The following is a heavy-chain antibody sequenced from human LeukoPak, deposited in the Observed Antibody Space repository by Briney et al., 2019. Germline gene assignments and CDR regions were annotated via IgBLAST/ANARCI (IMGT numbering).Heavy chain of an antibody. J-gene: IGHJ5*02. D-gene: IGHD4-17*01. Sequence: SETLSLTCTVSGYSISSGYYWGWIRQPPGKGLEWIGSIYHSGSTYYNPSLKSRVTISVDTSKNQFSLKLSSVTAADTAVYYCARGLTVTINWFDPWGQGTLVTVSS. CDR1: GYSISSGYY. CDR2: IYHSGST. CDR3: ARGLTVTINWFDP. V-gene: IGHV4-38-2*02.